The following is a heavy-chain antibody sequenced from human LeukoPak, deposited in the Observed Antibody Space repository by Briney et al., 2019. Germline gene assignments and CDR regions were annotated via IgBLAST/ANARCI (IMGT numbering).Heavy chain of an antibody. D-gene: IGHD3-16*01. V-gene: IGHV3-7*03. CDR3: ARGGGLDV. J-gene: IGHJ6*02. CDR1: GFTFSSYW. CDR2: INHNGNAN. Sequence: GGSLRLSCAASGFTFSSYWMNWARQAPGKGLEWVASINHNGNANYYVDSVKGRFTISRDNAKNSLYLQMSNLRAEDTAVYFCARGGGLDVWGQGTTVTVSS.